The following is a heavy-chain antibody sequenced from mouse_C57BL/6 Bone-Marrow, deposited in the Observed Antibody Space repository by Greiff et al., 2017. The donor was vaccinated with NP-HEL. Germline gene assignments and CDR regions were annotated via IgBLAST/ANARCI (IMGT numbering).Heavy chain of an antibody. V-gene: IGHV1-26*01. Sequence: EVQLQQSGPELVKPGASVKISCKASGYTFTDYYMNWVKQSHGKSLEWIGDINPNNGGTSYNQKFKGKATLTVDKSSSTAYMELRSLTSEDSAVYYCARTSIYYYGSDWYFDVWGTGTTVTVSS. D-gene: IGHD1-1*01. CDR2: INPNNGGT. CDR3: ARTSIYYYGSDWYFDV. CDR1: GYTFTDYY. J-gene: IGHJ1*03.